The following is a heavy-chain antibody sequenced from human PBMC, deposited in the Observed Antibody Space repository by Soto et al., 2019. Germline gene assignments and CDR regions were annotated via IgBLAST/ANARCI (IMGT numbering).Heavy chain of an antibody. CDR1: GFTFSSYS. Sequence: GGSLRLSCAASGFTFSSYSMNWVRQAPGKGLEWVSSISSSSYIYYADSVKGRFTISRDNAKNSLYLQMNSLRAEDTAVYYCAREEYSSSSNFDYWGQGTLVTVSS. J-gene: IGHJ4*02. V-gene: IGHV3-21*01. CDR3: AREEYSSSSNFDY. CDR2: ISSSSYI. D-gene: IGHD6-6*01.